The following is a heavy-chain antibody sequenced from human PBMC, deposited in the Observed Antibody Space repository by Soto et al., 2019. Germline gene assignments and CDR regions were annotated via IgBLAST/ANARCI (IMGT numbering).Heavy chain of an antibody. CDR1: GFSFSNYF. CDR3: AKESDTFDV. CDR2: IWFDGGSE. J-gene: IGHJ3*01. V-gene: IGHV3-30*02. Sequence: QVQLVESGGGVVQPGDSLKLSCAASGFSFSNYFMHWVCQAPGKGLEWLAGIWFDGGSEFHADSLKGRLTLSRDTSSNTLYMEMSSLRAEDTAVYYCAKESDTFDVWGQGTMVTVSS.